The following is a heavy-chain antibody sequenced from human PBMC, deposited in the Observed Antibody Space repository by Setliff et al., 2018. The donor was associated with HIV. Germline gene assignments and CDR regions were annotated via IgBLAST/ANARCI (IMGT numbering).Heavy chain of an antibody. CDR3: AKSPGFTGYGGSG. CDR1: GASFSDYS. D-gene: IGHD5-12*01. Sequence: LSLTCAVYGASFSDYSWSWIRQPPGKGLEWIGEINHSGGTNYNPSLKTRVTLSVDTSKNQSSLKLTSVTAADTAVYYCAKSPGFTGYGGSGWGQGTLVTVSS. V-gene: IGHV4-34*01. J-gene: IGHJ4*02. CDR2: INHSGGT.